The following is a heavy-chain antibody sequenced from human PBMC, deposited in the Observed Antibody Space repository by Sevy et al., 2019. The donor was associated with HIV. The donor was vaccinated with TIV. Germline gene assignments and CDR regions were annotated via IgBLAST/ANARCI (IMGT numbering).Heavy chain of an antibody. Sequence: GGSLRLSCAASGFIFSSYWMSWVRQAPGKGLEWVASIKQDGSEKYYVDSVKGRFTISRDNAKNSLYLQMNSLRAEETAVYYCARSRGGSYFTYYFDYWGQGTLVTVSS. CDR3: ARSRGGSYFTYYFDY. J-gene: IGHJ4*02. D-gene: IGHD1-26*01. V-gene: IGHV3-7*01. CDR1: GFIFSSYW. CDR2: IKQDGSEK.